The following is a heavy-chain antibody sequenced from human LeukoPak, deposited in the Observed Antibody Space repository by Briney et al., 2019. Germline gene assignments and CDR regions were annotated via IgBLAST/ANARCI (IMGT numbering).Heavy chain of an antibody. CDR2: INPSGSST. V-gene: IGHV1-46*01. Sequence: ASVKVSCKASGYTFTNYYIHWARQAPGQGLEWMGIINPSGSSTSYAQKVQGRVTMTRDTSTSTVYMELRSLRSEDTAVYYCAGGTTNTKGAFDMWGQGTMVTVSS. CDR1: GYTFTNYY. D-gene: IGHD2-8*01. CDR3: AGGTTNTKGAFDM. J-gene: IGHJ3*02.